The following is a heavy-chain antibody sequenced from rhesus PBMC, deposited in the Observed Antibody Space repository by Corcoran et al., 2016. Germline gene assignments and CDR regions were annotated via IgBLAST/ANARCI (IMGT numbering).Heavy chain of an antibody. CDR1: GGSVSSSNW. CDR3: ARVPGYFEF. CDR2: ISGSSGST. V-gene: IGHV4-65*01. J-gene: IGHJ1*01. Sequence: QVQLQESGPGLVKPSETLSLTCAVSGGSVSSSNWWSWISQSPGKGLEWIGYISGSSGSTYYNPSLKSRVTISTDASKNQFSLKLSSVTAADTAVYYWARVPGYFEFWGQGALVTVSS.